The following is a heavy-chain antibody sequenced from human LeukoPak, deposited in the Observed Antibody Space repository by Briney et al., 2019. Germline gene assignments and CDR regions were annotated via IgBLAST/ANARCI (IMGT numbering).Heavy chain of an antibody. V-gene: IGHV5-51*01. Sequence: GESLKISCKGSGYSFTSYWIGWVRQMPGKGLEWMGIIYPGDSDTRYSPSFQGQVTISADKSISTAYLQWSSLKASDTATYYCASRRGYSSGWYDAFDIWGQGTMVTVSS. J-gene: IGHJ3*02. CDR3: ASRRGYSSGWYDAFDI. D-gene: IGHD6-19*01. CDR1: GYSFTSYW. CDR2: IYPGDSDT.